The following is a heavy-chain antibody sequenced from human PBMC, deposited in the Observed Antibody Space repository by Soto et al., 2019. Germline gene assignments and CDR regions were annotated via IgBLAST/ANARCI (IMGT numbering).Heavy chain of an antibody. CDR2: IYYSGST. CDR1: GGSISSYY. J-gene: IGHJ4*02. D-gene: IGHD2-15*01. CDR3: ARSHSSGGLKPYYFDY. V-gene: IGHV4-59*08. Sequence: PSETLSLTCTVSGGSISSYYWSWIRQPPGKGLEWIGYIYYSGSTNYNPSLKSRVTISVDTSKYQFSLKLSSVTAADTAVYYCARSHSSGGLKPYYFDYWGQGTLVTVSS.